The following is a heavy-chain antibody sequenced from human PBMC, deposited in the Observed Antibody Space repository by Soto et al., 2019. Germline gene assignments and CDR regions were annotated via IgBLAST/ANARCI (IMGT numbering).Heavy chain of an antibody. V-gene: IGHV3-53*01. CDR3: ARDSPLTSARAFDI. CDR1: GFTVSSNY. Sequence: LRLSCAASGFTVSSNYMSSIRQAPGKGLEWVSVIYSGGSTYYADSVKGRCPISRDSSKNTVYLQINSLGAEDTAVYYCARDSPLTSARAFDIWGQGTVVTVSS. CDR2: IYSGGST. J-gene: IGHJ3*02.